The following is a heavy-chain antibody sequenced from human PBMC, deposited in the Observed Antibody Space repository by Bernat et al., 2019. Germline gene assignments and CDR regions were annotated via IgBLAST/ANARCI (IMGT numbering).Heavy chain of an antibody. CDR1: GYTFTGYY. J-gene: IGHJ4*02. CDR2: INPNSGDT. V-gene: IGHV1-2*04. Sequence: QVQLVQSGAEVKKPGASVKVSCKASGYTFTGYYMHWVRQAPGQGLEWMGWINPNSGDTNYAQKFQGWVTMTRDTSISTAYMELSRLISDDTAVYYCATGYCSGGSCYDVFDYWGQGTLVTVSS. CDR3: ATGYCSGGSCYDVFDY. D-gene: IGHD2-15*01.